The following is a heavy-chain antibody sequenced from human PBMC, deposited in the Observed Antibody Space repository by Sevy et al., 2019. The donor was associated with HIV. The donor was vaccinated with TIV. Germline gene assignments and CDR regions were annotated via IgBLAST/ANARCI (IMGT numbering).Heavy chain of an antibody. V-gene: IGHV3-48*02. Sequence: GGSLRLSCAASGFTFSSYSMNWVRQAPGKGLEWVSYISSSSSTIYYADSVKSRFTISRDNAKNSLYLQMNSLRDEDTAVYDSARDGVASGSWYVEYFQHWGQGTLVTVSS. J-gene: IGHJ1*01. CDR1: GFTFSSYS. CDR2: ISSSSSTI. D-gene: IGHD6-13*01. CDR3: ARDGVASGSWYVEYFQH.